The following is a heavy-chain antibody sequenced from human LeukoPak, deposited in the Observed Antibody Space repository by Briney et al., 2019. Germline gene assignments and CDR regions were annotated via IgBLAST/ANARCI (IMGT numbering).Heavy chain of an antibody. J-gene: IGHJ4*02. V-gene: IGHV4-38-2*02. Sequence: SETLSLTCKVSNYSARSDVHWSWIRQSPGRGLEWIASVYQSGHAYYSPSLKSRVLISFDTSKRELSLKINSVTATDTALYYCASLRFGDSYFDLWGQGTQVTVSS. CDR3: ASLRFGDSYFDL. D-gene: IGHD3-10*01. CDR1: NYSARSDVH. CDR2: VYQSGHA.